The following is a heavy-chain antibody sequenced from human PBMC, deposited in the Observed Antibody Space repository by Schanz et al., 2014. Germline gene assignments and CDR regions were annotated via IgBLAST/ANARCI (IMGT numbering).Heavy chain of an antibody. V-gene: IGHV1-46*01. CDR2: INPSGGST. CDR1: GYTFTTYY. CDR3: AREKSGSYYPDDY. D-gene: IGHD1-26*01. J-gene: IGHJ4*02. Sequence: QVQLVQSGAEVKKPGASVKVYCKASGYTFTTYYIFWVRQAPGQGLEWMGMINPSGGSTRYAQKFQGRVTMTRDTSTNTVYMELSSLRSEDTAVYYCAREKSGSYYPDDYWGQGTLVTVSS.